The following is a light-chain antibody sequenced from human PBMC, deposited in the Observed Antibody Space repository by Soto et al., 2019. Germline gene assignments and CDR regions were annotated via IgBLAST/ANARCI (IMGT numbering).Light chain of an antibody. J-gene: IGLJ1*01. Sequence: QSALTQPASVSGSPGQSITISCTGTSGDIGGYNYVSWYQQHPGKAPKLLISEVTNRPSGVSNRFSASKSGNTASLTISALQAEDEALYYCCSYSSSSTFYVFGTRTKLTVL. CDR2: EVT. CDR1: SGDIGGYNY. V-gene: IGLV2-14*01. CDR3: CSYSSSSTFYV.